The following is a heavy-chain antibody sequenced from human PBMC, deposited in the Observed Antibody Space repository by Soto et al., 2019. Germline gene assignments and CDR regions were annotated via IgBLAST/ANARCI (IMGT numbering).Heavy chain of an antibody. D-gene: IGHD3-9*01. V-gene: IGHV4-59*12. CDR2: IYYSGST. Sequence: SETLSLTCTVSGGSISSYYWSWIRQPPGKGLEWIGYIYYSGSTNYNPSLKSRVTISADKSISTAYLQWSSLKASDTAMYYCAGSLRYFDWPHYWGQGTLVTVSS. CDR3: AGSLRYFDWPHY. J-gene: IGHJ4*02. CDR1: GGSISSYY.